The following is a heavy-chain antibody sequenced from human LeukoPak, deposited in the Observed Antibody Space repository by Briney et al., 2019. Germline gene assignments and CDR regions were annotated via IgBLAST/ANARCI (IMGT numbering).Heavy chain of an antibody. CDR3: ARTWSNYYDSSGYRL. CDR2: IIPILGIA. CDR1: GGTFSSYA. D-gene: IGHD3-22*01. J-gene: IGHJ4*02. V-gene: IGHV1-69*04. Sequence: SVKVSCKASGGTFSSYAISWVRQAPGQGLEWMGRIIPILGIANYAQKFQGRVTITADKSTSTAYMELSSLRSEDTAVYYCARTWSNYYDSSGYRLWGQGTLVTVSS.